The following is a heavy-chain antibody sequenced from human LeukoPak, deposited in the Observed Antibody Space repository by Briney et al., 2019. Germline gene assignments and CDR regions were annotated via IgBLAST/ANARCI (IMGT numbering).Heavy chain of an antibody. CDR3: ARGGHRRYYYNSGSEFDP. J-gene: IGHJ5*02. V-gene: IGHV1-18*01. Sequence: AASVKVSCKASGYTFTNYGISWVRQAPGQGLEWMGWISGYNGNTNYAQKFQGRVTMTTDTSTSTAYMELRSLRSDDTAVYYCARGGHRRYYYNSGSEFDPWGQGTLVTVSS. CDR1: GYTFTNYG. CDR2: ISGYNGNT. D-gene: IGHD3-10*01.